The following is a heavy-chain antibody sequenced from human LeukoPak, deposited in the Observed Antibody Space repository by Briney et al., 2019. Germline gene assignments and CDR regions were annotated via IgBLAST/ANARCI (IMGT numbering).Heavy chain of an antibody. V-gene: IGHV3-9*01. CDR3: AKEYSRNWSYWHFDL. D-gene: IGHD6-13*01. J-gene: IGHJ2*01. CDR2: ISWNSGSI. Sequence: GGSLRLSCAASGFTFDDYAMHWVRQAPGKGLEWVSGISWNSGSIGYADSVKGRFTISRDNAKNSLYLQMNSLRAEDTALCYCAKEYSRNWSYWHFDLWGRGTLVTVSS. CDR1: GFTFDDYA.